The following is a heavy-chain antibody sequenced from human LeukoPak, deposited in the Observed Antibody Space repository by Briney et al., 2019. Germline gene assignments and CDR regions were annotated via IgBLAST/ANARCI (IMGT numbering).Heavy chain of an antibody. CDR1: GYTFTSYD. Sequence: ASVKVSFTASGYTFTSYDIYWVRHGTGQGLEWGGWVNPNSGNTGYAQKCQGRVTVTRNTTLSTAYMELSSLRDADAYEFERGKTNTTVGTGQLWDFDIWGHGTLVTVSS. CDR2: VNPNSGNT. J-gene: IGHJ2*01. V-gene: IGHV1-8*03. CDR3: GKTNTTVGTGQLWDFDI. D-gene: IGHD4-17*01.